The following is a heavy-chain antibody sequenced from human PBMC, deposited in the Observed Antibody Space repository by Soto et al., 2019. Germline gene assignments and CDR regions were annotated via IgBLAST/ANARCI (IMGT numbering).Heavy chain of an antibody. Sequence: ASVKVSSKASVYTIASNGIYWVRQATGKGLEWMGWMNPNSGNTGYAQKFQGRVTMTRNTSISTAYMELSSLRSEDTAVYYCARTLYGDHLGYWGQGNLVTVSS. J-gene: IGHJ4*02. CDR2: MNPNSGNT. CDR1: VYTIASNG. V-gene: IGHV1-8*01. D-gene: IGHD4-17*01. CDR3: ARTLYGDHLGY.